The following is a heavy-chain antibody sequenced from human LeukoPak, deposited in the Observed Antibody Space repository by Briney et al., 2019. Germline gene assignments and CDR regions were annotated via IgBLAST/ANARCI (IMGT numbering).Heavy chain of an antibody. CDR2: IYPGDSDS. CDR1: GYNFAAYW. V-gene: IGHV5-51*01. Sequence: GESLKISCKASGYNFAAYWIGWVRQMPGKGLEWKGVIYPGDSDSRFSTSFQGQDTNSADMSISTAFLQWSSLKATDTAIYYCARSNDYVFDYWGQGTMVTVPS. J-gene: IGHJ4*02. CDR3: ARSNDYVFDY. D-gene: IGHD4-17*01.